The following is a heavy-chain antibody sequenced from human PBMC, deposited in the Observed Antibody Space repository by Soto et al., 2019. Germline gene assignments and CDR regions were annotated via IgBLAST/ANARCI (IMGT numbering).Heavy chain of an antibody. CDR2: IYYSGST. D-gene: IGHD5-18*01. CDR3: AREHGFSYGLNYFDP. Sequence: SETLSLTCTVSGGSISSSSYYWGWIRQPPGKGLEWIGSIYYSGSTYYNPSLKSRVTMSVDTSKNQFSLNLSSVTAADTAVYYCAREHGFSYGLNYFDPWGQGTLVTVSS. J-gene: IGHJ5*02. CDR1: GGSISSSSYY. V-gene: IGHV4-39*07.